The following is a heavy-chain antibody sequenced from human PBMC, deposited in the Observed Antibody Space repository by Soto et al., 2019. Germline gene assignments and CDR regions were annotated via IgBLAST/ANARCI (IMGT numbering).Heavy chain of an antibody. D-gene: IGHD1-26*01. CDR1: GFTFSNYA. Sequence: PGGSLRLSCAVSGFTFSNYAMTWVRQAPGKGLEWVSLMSGNGGRIVYADSVKGRLTISRDNSKNTLYLQMNSLRAEDTAVYYCAKDVEGGSLFRGAFDYWGQGTQVTVSS. CDR2: MSGNGGRI. V-gene: IGHV3-23*01. CDR3: AKDVEGGSLFRGAFDY. J-gene: IGHJ4*02.